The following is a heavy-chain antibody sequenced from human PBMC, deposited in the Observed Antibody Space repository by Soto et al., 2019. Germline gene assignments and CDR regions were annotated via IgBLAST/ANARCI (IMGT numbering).Heavy chain of an antibody. CDR1: GGSISSYY. J-gene: IGHJ6*02. V-gene: IGHV4-59*01. D-gene: IGHD2-15*01. Sequence: SETLSLTCTVSGGSISSYYWSWIRQPPGKGLEWIGNIYYSGSTNYNPSLNSRVTISVDTSKNQFSLKLSSVTAADTAVYYCSRGRSLEDIVEDYYYYCMDVWGQGTTVTV. CDR3: SRGRSLEDIVEDYYYYCMDV. CDR2: IYYSGST.